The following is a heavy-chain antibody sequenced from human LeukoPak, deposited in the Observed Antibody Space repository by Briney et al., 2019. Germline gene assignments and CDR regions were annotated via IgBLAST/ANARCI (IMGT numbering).Heavy chain of an antibody. V-gene: IGHV1-58*02. D-gene: IGHD4-23*01. CDR3: ARQGYSGHSQGAADY. CDR1: GFTFTSSA. J-gene: IGHJ4*02. Sequence: SVKVSCKASGFTFTSSAMQWVRQARGQRLEWIGWIVVGSGNTNYAQKFQGRVTMTTDTSTSTAHMELRSLRSDDTAVYYCARQGYSGHSQGAADYWGQGTLVTVSS. CDR2: IVVGSGNT.